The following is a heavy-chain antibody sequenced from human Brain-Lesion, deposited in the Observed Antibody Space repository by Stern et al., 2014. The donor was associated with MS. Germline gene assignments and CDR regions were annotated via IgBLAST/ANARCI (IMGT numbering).Heavy chain of an antibody. CDR3: ARGRVVPGFQYYATDV. D-gene: IGHD2-2*01. V-gene: IGHV4-61*02. Sequence: VQLVESGPGLVKPSQTLSLSCTVSGGSISSGGYYWSWIRQPAGKGLEWIGRIFNSGSTSYNPSLKSRVTNSIATSKNQFSLRLNPMTAADTAVYYCARGRVVPGFQYYATDVWGQGTTVIVSS. CDR1: GGSISSGGYY. J-gene: IGHJ6*02. CDR2: IFNSGST.